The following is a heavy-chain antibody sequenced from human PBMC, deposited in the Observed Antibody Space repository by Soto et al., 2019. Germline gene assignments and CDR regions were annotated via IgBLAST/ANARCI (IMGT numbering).Heavy chain of an antibody. D-gene: IGHD1-26*01. CDR2: IYNSGTT. CDR1: DDSIKSGGYY. V-gene: IGHV4-31*03. Sequence: SETLSLTCTVSDDSIKSGGYYWTWIRQHPGKGLEWISFIYNSGTTYYDPSLMSRVLTAIDKSQNQFSLKLSSVTAADTAVYFCARGVVVVLSGIEEVINSHFDSWGQGALVTVPQ. J-gene: IGHJ5*01. CDR3: ARGVVVVLSGIEEVINSHFDS.